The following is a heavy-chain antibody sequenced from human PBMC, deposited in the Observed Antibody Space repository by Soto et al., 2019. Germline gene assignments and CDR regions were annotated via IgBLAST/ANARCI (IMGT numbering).Heavy chain of an antibody. Sequence: SQTLSLTCAISGDSVSSNSAAWNWLRQSPSRGLEWLGRTYYRSKWYNDYVVSVKSRITINPDTSKNQFSLQLNSVTPEDTAVYYCARERGVLSEAFDIWGQGTVVTVSS. J-gene: IGHJ3*02. CDR1: GDSVSSNSAA. CDR3: ARERGVLSEAFDI. V-gene: IGHV6-1*01. D-gene: IGHD3-10*01. CDR2: TYYRSKWYN.